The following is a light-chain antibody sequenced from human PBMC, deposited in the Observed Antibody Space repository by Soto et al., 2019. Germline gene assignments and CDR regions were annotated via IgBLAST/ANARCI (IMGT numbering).Light chain of an antibody. V-gene: IGKV3-20*01. Sequence: EIVLTQSPGTLSLSPGERATLSCRASQSVVRSYLAWYQQKPGQAPRLLIHGASSRATGIPDRFSGSGSGTDFTLTISRLEPEDFAVYYCQQYGSSPYTFGQGTKLEIE. CDR3: QQYGSSPYT. CDR1: QSVVRSY. CDR2: GAS. J-gene: IGKJ2*01.